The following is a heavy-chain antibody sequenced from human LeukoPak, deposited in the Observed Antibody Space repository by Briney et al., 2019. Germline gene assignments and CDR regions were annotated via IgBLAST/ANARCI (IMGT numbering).Heavy chain of an antibody. V-gene: IGHV3-23*01. CDR2: ISDRGSRT. D-gene: IGHD3-16*01. CDR3: ARGPIMITFGGADY. J-gene: IGHJ4*02. CDR1: GITLSNYG. Sequence: GGSLRLSCAVSGITLSNYGMSWVRQAPGKGLEWVAGISDRGSRTNYADSVKGRFTISTDHPKNTLYLQMNSLRAEDTAVYYCARGPIMITFGGADYWGQGTLVTVSS.